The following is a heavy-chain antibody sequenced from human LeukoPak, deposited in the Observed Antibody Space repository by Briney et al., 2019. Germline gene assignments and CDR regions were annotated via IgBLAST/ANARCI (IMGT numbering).Heavy chain of an antibody. Sequence: GGSLRLSCAASGFTFSSYWMSWVRQAPGKGLEWVANIKQDGSEKYYVDSVKGRFTISRDNAKNSLYLQMNSLRAEDTAVYYCAREEIRSYGYPFDYWGQGTLVTVSS. V-gene: IGHV3-7*01. J-gene: IGHJ4*02. D-gene: IGHD5-18*01. CDR1: GFTFSSYW. CDR3: AREEIRSYGYPFDY. CDR2: IKQDGSEK.